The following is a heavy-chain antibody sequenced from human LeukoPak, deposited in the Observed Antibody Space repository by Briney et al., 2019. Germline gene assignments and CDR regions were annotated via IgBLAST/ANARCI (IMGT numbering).Heavy chain of an antibody. D-gene: IGHD6-6*01. CDR1: GGTFSSYA. V-gene: IGHV1-69*05. CDR2: IIPIFGTA. CDR3: ARSWSSSSFSAFDY. J-gene: IGHJ4*02. Sequence: GASVKVSCKASGGTFSSYAISWVRQAPGQGLEWMGGIIPIFGTANYAQKFQGRVTITTDESTSTAYMELSSLRSEDTAVYYCARSWSSSSFSAFDYWGQGTLVTVSS.